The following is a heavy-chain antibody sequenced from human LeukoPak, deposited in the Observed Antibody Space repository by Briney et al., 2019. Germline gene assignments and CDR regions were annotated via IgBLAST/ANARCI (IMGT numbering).Heavy chain of an antibody. CDR1: GFTFSNYW. CDR3: AKGGATVIDY. Sequence: SGGSLRLSCAASGFTFSNYWMHWVRQAPGKELVWVSRINSDGSSTTSADSVKGRFTISRDNAKNTLYLQMNSLRAEDTAVYYCAKGGATVIDYWGQGTLVTVSS. D-gene: IGHD4-17*01. V-gene: IGHV3-74*01. CDR2: INSDGSST. J-gene: IGHJ4*02.